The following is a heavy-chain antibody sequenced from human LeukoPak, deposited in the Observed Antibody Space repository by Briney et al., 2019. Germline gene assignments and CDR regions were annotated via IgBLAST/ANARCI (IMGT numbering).Heavy chain of an antibody. CDR1: GYTFTSYD. CDR3: VRNKDGFYI. Sequence: ASVKVSRKASGYTFTSYDIGWVRQAPGQGLEWMGRMSPNSGYTGYAQKFQGRVTMTRDTSISTAFMELSSLRSEDTAMYNCVRNKDGFYIWGQGTMVTVSS. J-gene: IGHJ3*02. CDR2: MSPNSGYT. V-gene: IGHV1-8*01.